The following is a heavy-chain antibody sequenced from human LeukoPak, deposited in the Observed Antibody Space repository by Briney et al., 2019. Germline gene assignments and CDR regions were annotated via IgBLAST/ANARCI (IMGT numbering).Heavy chain of an antibody. CDR2: ISYGDGGT. V-gene: IGHV3-23*01. D-gene: IGHD6-13*01. J-gene: IGHJ4*03. Sequence: GGSLRLSCETSGFTFSNYAMSWVRQAPGRGLEWVSGISYGDGGTYYADSVKGRFTISRDNSKNTLSLQMNSLRAEDTAVYYCAREGIAAAGETATLGYFDYWGQGTLVTVSS. CDR3: AREGIAAAGETATLGYFDY. CDR1: GFTFSNYA.